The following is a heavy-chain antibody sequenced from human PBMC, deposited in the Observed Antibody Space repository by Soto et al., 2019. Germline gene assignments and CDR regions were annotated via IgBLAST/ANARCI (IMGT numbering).Heavy chain of an antibody. CDR1: GGSISSSSYY. J-gene: IGHJ6*02. D-gene: IGHD1-26*01. V-gene: IGHV4-39*01. CDR2: IYYSGST. CDR3: ARQLPYYGMDV. Sequence: QLQLQESGPGLVKPSETLSLTCTVSGGSISSSSYYWGWIRQPPGKGLEWIGSIYYSGSTYYNPSLKSRVTISVDTSKNQFSLKLSSVTAADTAVYYCARQLPYYGMDVWGQGTTVTVSS.